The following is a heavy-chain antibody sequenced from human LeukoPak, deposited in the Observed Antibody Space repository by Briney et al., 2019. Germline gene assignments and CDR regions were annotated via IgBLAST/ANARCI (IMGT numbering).Heavy chain of an antibody. D-gene: IGHD4-17*01. Sequence: ASVKVSCKASGYTFTSYGISWVRQAPGQGLEWMGWISAYNGXXXYXQXLQGXXTMTTDTSTSTAYMELRSLRSDDTAVYYCARYYGDYSDFDYWGQGTLVTVSS. J-gene: IGHJ4*02. CDR3: ARYYGDYSDFDY. CDR1: GYTFTSYG. V-gene: IGHV1-18*01. CDR2: ISAYNGXX.